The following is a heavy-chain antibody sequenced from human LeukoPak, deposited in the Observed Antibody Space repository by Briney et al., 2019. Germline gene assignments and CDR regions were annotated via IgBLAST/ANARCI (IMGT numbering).Heavy chain of an antibody. CDR2: IYTSGST. Sequence: SETLSLTCTVSGGSFSSYYWNWIRQPAGKGLEWIGRIYTSGSTNYNPSLKSRVTMSVDTSKNQFSLKLNSVAAADTAVYYCARAGDSTSPLDYWGQGTLVTVSS. CDR3: ARAGDSTSPLDY. D-gene: IGHD6-13*01. V-gene: IGHV4-4*07. CDR1: GGSFSSYY. J-gene: IGHJ4*02.